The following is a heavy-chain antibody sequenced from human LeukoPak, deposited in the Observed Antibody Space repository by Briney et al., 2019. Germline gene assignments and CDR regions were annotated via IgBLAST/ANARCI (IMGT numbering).Heavy chain of an antibody. J-gene: IGHJ4*02. V-gene: IGHV3-7*05. CDR1: GFTFSSYW. Sequence: GGSLRLSCAASGFTFSSYWMSWVRQAPGKGLEWVANIKQDGSEKYYVDSVKGRFTISRDNAKNSLYLQMNSLRAEDTAVYYCARDNGGWYLHPFDYWGQGTLVTVSS. CDR3: ARDNGGWYLHPFDY. CDR2: IKQDGSEK. D-gene: IGHD6-19*01.